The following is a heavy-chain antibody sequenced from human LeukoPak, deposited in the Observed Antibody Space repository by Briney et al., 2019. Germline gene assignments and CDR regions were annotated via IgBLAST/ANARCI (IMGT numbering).Heavy chain of an antibody. Sequence: PGGSLRLSCAASGFTFSSYAMSWVRQAPGKGLEWVSSIRHSGDSTYYADSVKGRFTISRDNSKNTLFLQMNSLRAEDTAVYYCAKDFHCSSISCYRMFDYWGQGTLVTVSS. CDR2: IRHSGDST. CDR3: AKDFHCSSISCYRMFDY. D-gene: IGHD2-2*01. V-gene: IGHV3-23*01. J-gene: IGHJ4*02. CDR1: GFTFSSYA.